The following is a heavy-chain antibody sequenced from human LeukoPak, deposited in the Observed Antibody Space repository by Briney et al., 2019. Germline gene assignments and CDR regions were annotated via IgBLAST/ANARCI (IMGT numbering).Heavy chain of an antibody. Sequence: GGSLRLSCAASGFTFSSYAMSWVRQAPGKGLEWVSAISGSGGSTYYADSVKGRFTISRDNSKNTLYLQMNSLGAEDTAVYYCAKSIAAAGTNYFDYWGQGTLVTVSS. CDR3: AKSIAAAGTNYFDY. D-gene: IGHD6-13*01. CDR1: GFTFSSYA. CDR2: ISGSGGST. J-gene: IGHJ4*02. V-gene: IGHV3-23*01.